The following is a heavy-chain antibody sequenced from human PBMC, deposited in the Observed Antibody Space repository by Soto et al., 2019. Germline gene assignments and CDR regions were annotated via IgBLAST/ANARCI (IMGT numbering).Heavy chain of an antibody. CDR2: IYWDDDK. J-gene: IGHJ4*02. D-gene: IGHD3-22*01. CDR1: GFSLSTSGVG. CDR3: ARPYDSSGYSLSFDY. V-gene: IGHV2-5*02. Sequence: QITLKESGPTLVKPTQPLTLTCTFSGFSLSTSGVGVGWIRQPPGKALEWLALIYWDDDKRYSPSLKSRLTITKDTSKNQVVLTMTNMDPVDTATYYCARPYDSSGYSLSFDYWGQGTLVTVSS.